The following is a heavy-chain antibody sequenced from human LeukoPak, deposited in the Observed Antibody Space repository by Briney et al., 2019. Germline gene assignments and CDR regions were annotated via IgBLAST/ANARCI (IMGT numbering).Heavy chain of an antibody. Sequence: SETLSLTCTVSGGSISSSRYYWGWIRQPPGKGLEWIGNIYYSGSTYYNPSLKSRVTISVDTSKNQFSLKLSSVTAGDTAVYYCARSGRHCSGGSCYGWFDPWGQGTLVTVSS. CDR2: IYYSGST. V-gene: IGHV4-39*07. J-gene: IGHJ5*02. CDR1: GGSISSSRYY. CDR3: ARSGRHCSGGSCYGWFDP. D-gene: IGHD2-15*01.